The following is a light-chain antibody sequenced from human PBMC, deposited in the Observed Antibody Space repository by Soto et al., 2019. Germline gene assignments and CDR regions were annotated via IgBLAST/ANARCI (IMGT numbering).Light chain of an antibody. CDR2: AVS. CDR3: MSYATSTAYV. Sequence: QSALTQPASVSGSPGQSITISCTGTSSDVGAYNFVSWYQHHPGKAPKLMIFAVSNRPSGVSYRFSGSKSGNTASLTISGLQAEDEADYYCMSYATSTAYVFGSGTKLTVL. CDR1: SSDVGAYNF. V-gene: IGLV2-14*03. J-gene: IGLJ1*01.